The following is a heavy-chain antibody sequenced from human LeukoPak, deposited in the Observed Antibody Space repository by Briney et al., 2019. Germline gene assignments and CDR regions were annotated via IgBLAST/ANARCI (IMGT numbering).Heavy chain of an antibody. V-gene: IGHV4-59*08. CDR1: GGSFSGYY. Sequence: SETLSLTCAVYGGSFSGYYWSWIRQPPGKGLEWIGYIYYSGSTNYNPSLKSRVTISVDTSKNQFSLKLSSVTAADTAVYYCASGIAVAGPGFDYWGQGTLVTVSS. CDR2: IYYSGST. CDR3: ASGIAVAGPGFDY. D-gene: IGHD6-19*01. J-gene: IGHJ4*02.